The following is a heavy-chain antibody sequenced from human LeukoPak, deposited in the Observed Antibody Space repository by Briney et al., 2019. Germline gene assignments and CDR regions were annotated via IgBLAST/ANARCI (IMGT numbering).Heavy chain of an antibody. V-gene: IGHV3-74*01. CDR2: INRDGSST. CDR1: GFTFSSYW. J-gene: IGHJ4*02. Sequence: PGGSLRLSCAASGFTFSSYWMHWVRQAPGKGLVWVSRINRDGSSTSYADSVKGRFTISRDNAKNTLYLQMNSLRAEDTAVYYCARARYYDFWGGYLFDYWGQGTLVTVSS. D-gene: IGHD3-3*01. CDR3: ARARYYDFWGGYLFDY.